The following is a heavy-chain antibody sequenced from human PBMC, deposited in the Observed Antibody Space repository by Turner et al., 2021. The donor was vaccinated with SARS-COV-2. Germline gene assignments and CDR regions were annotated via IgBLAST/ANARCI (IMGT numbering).Heavy chain of an antibody. D-gene: IGHD3-10*01. J-gene: IGHJ1*01. CDR1: GDSINNPKFY. V-gene: IGHV4-39*01. Sequence: HLQLQESRPGLVKPSETLSLTCTVSGDSINNPKFYWGWIRQPPGKTLEWIVSSNDDGTTYYNPSRESRVTISVDTSKTQFSLRLSSVTAADTATYYCARLLRNVYGPDALRGGEQWGQGTLVTVST. CDR3: ARLLRNVYGPDALRGGEQ. CDR2: SNDDGTT.